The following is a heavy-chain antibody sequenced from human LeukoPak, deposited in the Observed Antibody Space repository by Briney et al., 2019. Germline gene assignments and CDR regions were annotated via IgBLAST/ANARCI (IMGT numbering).Heavy chain of an antibody. CDR3: ATTYCSSPSCYPHYFAY. CDR1: GFTVSGHY. V-gene: IGHV3-53*01. Sequence: GGSLFLSCAASGFTVSGHYMSWVRQSPGKGLEWVSVVYSGGSTYYADSVKGRFTISRDNSRNTLYLQMNSLRAEDTAVYYCATTYCSSPSCYPHYFAYWGQASLVTASS. J-gene: IGHJ4*02. D-gene: IGHD2-2*01. CDR2: VYSGGST.